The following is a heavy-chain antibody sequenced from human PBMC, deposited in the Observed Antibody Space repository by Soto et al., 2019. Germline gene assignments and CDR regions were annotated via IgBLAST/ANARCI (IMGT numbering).Heavy chain of an antibody. CDR1: GFTFRNFG. J-gene: IGHJ4*02. Sequence: MRLSCAASGFTFRNFGMHWVRQAPGKGLEWVAVISYDGTNKYYADSGKGRFTISRDNSKNTLYLQINSLRAEDTAVYYCAKAVPPFVVVTASDYWGQGTLVTVSS. D-gene: IGHD2-21*02. CDR2: ISYDGTNK. V-gene: IGHV3-30*18. CDR3: AKAVPPFVVVTASDY.